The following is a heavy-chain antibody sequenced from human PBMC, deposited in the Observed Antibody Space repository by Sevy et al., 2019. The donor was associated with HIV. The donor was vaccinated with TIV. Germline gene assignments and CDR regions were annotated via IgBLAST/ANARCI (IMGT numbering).Heavy chain of an antibody. Sequence: ASVKVSCKAAGYNFTSYYIHWVRQAPGQGLEWMGIITPSGDTTTYSQKLQGRVTMTSDTSTSTVYMELSSLRYDDTAVYYCTRVRSFGFEYWGQGTLVTVSS. CDR2: ITPSGDTT. D-gene: IGHD3-16*01. CDR1: GYNFTSYY. J-gene: IGHJ4*02. V-gene: IGHV1-46*01. CDR3: TRVRSFGFEY.